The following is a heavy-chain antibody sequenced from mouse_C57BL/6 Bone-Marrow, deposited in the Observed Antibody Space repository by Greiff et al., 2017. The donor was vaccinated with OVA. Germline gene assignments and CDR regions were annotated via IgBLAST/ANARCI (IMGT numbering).Heavy chain of an antibody. CDR2: ILPGSGST. CDR3: ANGRTYTNYAFSY. V-gene: IGHV1-9*01. CDR1: GYTFTGYW. Sequence: VQLQQSGAELMKPGASVKLSCKATGYTFTGYWIEWVKQRPGHGLEWIGEILPGSGSTNYNEKFKGKATFTAETSSTTAYMQLSSLTAEDSAFYYGANGRTYTNYAFSYWGKGTPVTVSA. D-gene: IGHD2-5*01. J-gene: IGHJ3*01.